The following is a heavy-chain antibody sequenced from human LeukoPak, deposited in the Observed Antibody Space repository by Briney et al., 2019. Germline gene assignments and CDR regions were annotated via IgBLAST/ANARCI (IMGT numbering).Heavy chain of an antibody. V-gene: IGHV3-23*01. D-gene: IGHD4-11*01. Sequence: GGSLRLSCEASRFSFSTYPMGWVRRAPGEGLEWVSGISASGDVTFHADPLKGRFTISRDNSKNTLYLQMDSLRAEDTAVYYCAKDLMQRDYSNSPTFDYWGQGTLVTVSS. J-gene: IGHJ4*02. CDR1: RFSFSTYP. CDR3: AKDLMQRDYSNSPTFDY. CDR2: ISASGDVT.